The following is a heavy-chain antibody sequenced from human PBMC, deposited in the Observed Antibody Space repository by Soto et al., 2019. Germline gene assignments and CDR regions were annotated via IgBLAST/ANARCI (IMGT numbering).Heavy chain of an antibody. CDR1: GFTVSSSY. CDR2: IYSGGST. CDR3: ASSYHY. J-gene: IGHJ4*02. V-gene: IGHV3-53*01. Sequence: EVQLVESGGGVIQPGGSLRLSCAASGFTVSSSYMTWVRQAPGKGLEWVSVIYSGGSTFYADSVKGRFTISRDNSKNTLYLQMNSLRAGDTAVYYCASSYHYWGQGTLVTVSS. D-gene: IGHD2-2*02.